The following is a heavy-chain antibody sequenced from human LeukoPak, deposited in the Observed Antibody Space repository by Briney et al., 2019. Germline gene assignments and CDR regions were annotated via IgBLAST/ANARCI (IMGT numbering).Heavy chain of an antibody. V-gene: IGHV3-7*01. CDR3: AKDLYYDSWSGYYDY. CDR1: GFTFSTYW. Sequence: RGSLRLSCAASGFTFSTYWMSWVRQAPGKGLEWVANIKQDGSEKYYVDSVNGRFTISRDNAKTSLYLQMNSLRAEDTAVYYCAKDLYYDSWSGYYDYWGQGTLVTVSA. D-gene: IGHD3-3*01. J-gene: IGHJ4*02. CDR2: IKQDGSEK.